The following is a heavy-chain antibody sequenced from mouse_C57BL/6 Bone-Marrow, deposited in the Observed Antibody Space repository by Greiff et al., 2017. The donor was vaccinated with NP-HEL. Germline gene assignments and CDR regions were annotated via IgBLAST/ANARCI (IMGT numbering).Heavy chain of an antibody. CDR2: IWSGGST. CDR1: GFSLTSYG. J-gene: IGHJ1*03. Sequence: VQVVESGPGLVQPSQSLSITCTVSGFSLTSYGVHWVRQSPGKGLEWLGVIWSGGSTDYNAAFISRLSISKDNSKSQVFFKMNSLQADDTAIYYCARNCRGYYGSSPHWYFDVWGTGTTVTVSS. CDR3: ARNCRGYYGSSPHWYFDV. V-gene: IGHV2-2*01. D-gene: IGHD1-1*01.